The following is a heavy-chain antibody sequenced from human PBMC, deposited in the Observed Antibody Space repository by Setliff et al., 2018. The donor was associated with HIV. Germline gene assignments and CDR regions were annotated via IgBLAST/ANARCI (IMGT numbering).Heavy chain of an antibody. CDR1: GFPFSNSA. D-gene: IGHD3-10*01. CDR2: IAVGSNNT. J-gene: IGHJ3*01. Sequence: ASVKVSCKASGFPFSNSAVQWVRQVRGQGLEWIGWIAVGSNNTNYAQQFQRRVAITRDMSTSTAYLELTSLRSEDSAVYYCAAASPKVRGVLSSWAAAPDAFDVWGQGTVVTVSS. V-gene: IGHV1-58*01. CDR3: AAASPKVRGVLSSWAAAPDAFDV.